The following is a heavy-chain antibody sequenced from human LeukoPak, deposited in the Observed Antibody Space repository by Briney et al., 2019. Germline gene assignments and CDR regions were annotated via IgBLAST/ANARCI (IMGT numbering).Heavy chain of an antibody. V-gene: IGHV3-11*01. CDR3: AKEVDY. CDR1: GFPFSDYY. Sequence: YPGGSLGLSCAASGFPFSDYYMTWIRQAPGKGLEWVSFISTSGSSIYYADSVKGRFTVSRDNAKDSLYLQMNSLRAEDTAVYYCAKEVDYWGQGTLVTVSS. J-gene: IGHJ4*02. CDR2: ISTSGSSI.